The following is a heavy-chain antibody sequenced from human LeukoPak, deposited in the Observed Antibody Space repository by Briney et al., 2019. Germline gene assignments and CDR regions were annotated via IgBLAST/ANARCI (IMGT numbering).Heavy chain of an antibody. D-gene: IGHD4-17*01. Sequence: PGRSLRLSCAASGFTFSSYAMHWVRQAPGKGLEWVAVISYDGSNKYYADSVKGRFTISRDNYKNTLYLQMNSLRAEDTAVYYCARVVDHDYGDYYLDYWGQGTLVTVSS. J-gene: IGHJ4*02. CDR3: ARVVDHDYGDYYLDY. CDR2: ISYDGSNK. V-gene: IGHV3-30*14. CDR1: GFTFSSYA.